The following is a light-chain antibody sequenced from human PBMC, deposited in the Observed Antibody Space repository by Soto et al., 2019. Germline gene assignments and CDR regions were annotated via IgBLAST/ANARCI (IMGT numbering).Light chain of an antibody. CDR1: QSVSSY. CDR2: DAS. Sequence: EIVLTQSPATLSLSPGERATLSCRASQSVSSYLAWYQQKPGQIPRLLIYDASNRATGIPARFSGSGSGTDFTITISSLEPEDFAVYYCQQRSNWPITFGQGTRLEIK. CDR3: QQRSNWPIT. V-gene: IGKV3-11*01. J-gene: IGKJ5*01.